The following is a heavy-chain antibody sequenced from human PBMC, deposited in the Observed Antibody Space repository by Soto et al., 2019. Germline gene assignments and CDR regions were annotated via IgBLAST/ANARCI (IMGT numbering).Heavy chain of an antibody. J-gene: IGHJ5*02. CDR2: VYPGDSDT. V-gene: IGHV5-51*03. D-gene: IGHD3-16*01. CDR3: ARGLNWNYIMNWLDT. CDR1: GYIFPTYW. Sequence: PGESLKISCRTSGYIFPTYWIAWGLQGPGKGLEWMGAVYPGDSDTKYSPSFQGHVTISADRSIGTAFLQWSSLNASDTAMYYCARGLNWNYIMNWLDTWGRGTLVTVSS.